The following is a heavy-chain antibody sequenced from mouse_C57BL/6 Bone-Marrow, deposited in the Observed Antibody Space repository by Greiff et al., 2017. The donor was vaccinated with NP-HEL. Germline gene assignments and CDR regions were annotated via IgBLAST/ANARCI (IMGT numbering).Heavy chain of an antibody. CDR1: GYTFTSYG. J-gene: IGHJ4*01. V-gene: IGHV1-81*01. CDR3: ARWGLEYAMDY. D-gene: IGHD2-2*01. CDR2: IYPRSGNT. Sequence: VQLQQSGAELAGPGASVKLSCKASGYTFTSYGISWVKQRTGQGLEWIGEIYPRSGNTYYNEKFKGKATLTADKSSSTAYMELRSLTAEDSAVYFWARWGLEYAMDYWGQGTSVTVSS.